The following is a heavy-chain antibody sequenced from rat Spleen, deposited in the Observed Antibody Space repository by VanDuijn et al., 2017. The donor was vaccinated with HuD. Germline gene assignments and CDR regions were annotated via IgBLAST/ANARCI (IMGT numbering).Heavy chain of an antibody. V-gene: IGHV3-3*01. CDR1: GYSITSNY. Sequence: EVQLQESGPGLVKPSQSLSLTCSVTGYSITSNYWGWIRKFPGNKLEWMGYINNAGSTNNNPSLKSRISMTRDTSKNQLFLQVKSVTTEDTATYYCARAYYNSGDYVMDAWGQGASVTVSS. J-gene: IGHJ4*01. CDR2: INNAGST. CDR3: ARAYYNSGDYVMDA. D-gene: IGHD1-1*01.